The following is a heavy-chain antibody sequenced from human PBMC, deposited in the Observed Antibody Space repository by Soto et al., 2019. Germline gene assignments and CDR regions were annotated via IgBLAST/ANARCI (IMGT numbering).Heavy chain of an antibody. CDR2: INPNSGGT. CDR3: AGAVRYSGRYYLNWFDP. D-gene: IGHD1-26*01. V-gene: IGHV1-2*04. CDR1: GYTFTGYY. Sequence: SVKVSCKASGYTFTGYYMHWVRQAPGQGLEWMGWINPNSGGTNYAQKFQGWVTMTRDTSISTAYMERSRLRSDDTAVYYCAGAVRYSGRYYLNWFDPWGQGTLVTVSS. J-gene: IGHJ5*02.